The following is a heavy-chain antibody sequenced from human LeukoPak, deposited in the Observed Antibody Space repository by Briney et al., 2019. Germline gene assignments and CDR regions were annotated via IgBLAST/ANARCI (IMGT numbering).Heavy chain of an antibody. Sequence: GSLRLSCVASGFTFRSYGIHWVRQPPGKGLEWIGSIYYSGSTNYNPSLKSRVTISVDTSKNQFSLKLSSVTAADTAVYYCARVSYERFDPWGQGTLVTVSS. CDR3: ARVSYERFDP. V-gene: IGHV4-59*01. CDR2: IYYSGST. CDR1: GFTFRSYG. J-gene: IGHJ5*02. D-gene: IGHD3-16*01.